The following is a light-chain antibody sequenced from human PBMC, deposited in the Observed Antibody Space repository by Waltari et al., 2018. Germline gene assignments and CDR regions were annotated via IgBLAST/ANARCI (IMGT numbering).Light chain of an antibody. CDR1: QSISGEF. CDR3: QQYDISPYT. CDR2: RAS. Sequence: EIVLTQSPGTLSLSPGERATLSCRASQSISGEFFLWFQQKAGQTPRLLIHRASRRATGVPDSFSGGASGTLFTLTINRLEPEDFAVYYCQQYDISPYTFGQGTRLEI. J-gene: IGKJ2*01. V-gene: IGKV3-20*01.